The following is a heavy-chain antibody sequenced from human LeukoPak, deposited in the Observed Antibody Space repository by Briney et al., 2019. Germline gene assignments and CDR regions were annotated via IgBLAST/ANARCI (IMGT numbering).Heavy chain of an antibody. J-gene: IGHJ5*02. Sequence: ASVRVSCKASGYTFTSYGISGVRPAPGQGLEWMGWISAYNGNTNYAQKLQGRVTMTTDTSTSTAYMELRSVRSDDTAVYYCARDLGYCSSTSSRNWFDPWGQGTLVTVSS. D-gene: IGHD2-2*01. CDR2: ISAYNGNT. CDR3: ARDLGYCSSTSSRNWFDP. CDR1: GYTFTSYG. V-gene: IGHV1-18*01.